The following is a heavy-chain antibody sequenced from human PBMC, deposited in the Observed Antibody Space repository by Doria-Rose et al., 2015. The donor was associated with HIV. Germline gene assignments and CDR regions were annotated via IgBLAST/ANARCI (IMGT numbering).Heavy chain of an antibody. J-gene: IGHJ4*02. Sequence: KKPGASVRVSCRASGYTFSSYGITWVRQAPGQGLEWLGWISVYSGDTKYAQKFQDRVTMTTDTSTTTAYMDLRSLTTDDTAFYYCARAKAYRSGGDCYLLGAYWGQGTLVTVSS. CDR1: GYTFSSYG. CDR3: ARAKAYRSGGDCYLLGAY. CDR2: ISVYSGDT. D-gene: IGHD2-15*01. V-gene: IGHV1-18*01.